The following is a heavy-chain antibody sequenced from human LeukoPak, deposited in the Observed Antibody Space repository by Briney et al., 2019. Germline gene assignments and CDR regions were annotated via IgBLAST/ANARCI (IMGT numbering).Heavy chain of an antibody. CDR3: TTSGWFDH. CDR1: RFAFSQAW. CDR2: IKSESDGGTT. D-gene: IGHD1-26*01. J-gene: IGHJ5*02. V-gene: IGHV3-15*01. Sequence: GGSLRLSCVASRFAFSQAWMSWVRQAPGKGLEWVGRIKSESDGGTTDYAAPVKGSFTISRDDSRNTLFLQMNSLQTEDTAVYYCTTSGWFDHWGQGTLVTVSS.